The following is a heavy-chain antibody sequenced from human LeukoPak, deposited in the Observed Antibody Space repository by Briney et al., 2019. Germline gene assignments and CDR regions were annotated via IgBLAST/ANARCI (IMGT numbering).Heavy chain of an antibody. CDR2: ISYDGSNK. V-gene: IGHV3-30*18. D-gene: IGHD3-10*01. CDR3: AKDLSGNLYGSGSYYNNY. CDR1: GFTFSSYG. J-gene: IGHJ4*02. Sequence: GRSLRLSCAASGFTFSSYGMHWVRQAPGKGLEWVAVISYDGSNKYYADSVKGRFTISRDNSKNTLYLQMNSLRAEDTAVYYCAKDLSGNLYGSGSYYNNYWGQGTLVTVSS.